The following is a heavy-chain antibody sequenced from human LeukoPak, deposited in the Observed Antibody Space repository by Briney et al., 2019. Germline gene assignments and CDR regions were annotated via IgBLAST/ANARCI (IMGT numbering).Heavy chain of an antibody. Sequence: PSETLSLTCAVYGGSFSGYYWSWIRQPPGEGLEWIGEINHSGSTNYNPSLKSRVTISVDTSKNQFSLKLSSVTAADTAVYYCARASTVAGPFGGDYWGQGTLVTVSS. CDR3: ARASTVAGPFGGDY. CDR2: INHSGST. CDR1: GGSFSGYY. D-gene: IGHD6-19*01. J-gene: IGHJ4*02. V-gene: IGHV4-34*01.